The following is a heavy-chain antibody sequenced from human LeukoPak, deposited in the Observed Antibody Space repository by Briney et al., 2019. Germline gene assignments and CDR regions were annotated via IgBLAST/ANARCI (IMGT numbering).Heavy chain of an antibody. D-gene: IGHD2-2*03. CDR1: GGSISSGNYY. V-gene: IGHV4-61*02. CDR2: INTSGST. J-gene: IGHJ4*02. Sequence: PSETLSLTCTVSGGSISSGNYYWSWIRQPAGKGLEWIGRINTSGSTNYNPSLKSRVTISIDTSKNQFSLKLTSVTAADTAIFYCASGYFVHTFDFWGQGTLGTVSS. CDR3: ASGYFVHTFDF.